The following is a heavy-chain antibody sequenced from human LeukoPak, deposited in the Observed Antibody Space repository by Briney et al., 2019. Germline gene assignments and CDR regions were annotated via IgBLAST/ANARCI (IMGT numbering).Heavy chain of an antibody. V-gene: IGHV5-51*01. Sequence: GGSLEISCKASGYRFTTTWIGWVRQTPGKGLEGMGIIYPGDSDTRFSPSFQGQVTISVDTSIRTAYLQWSSLKASDTAIYFFARYEDLYLFDYWGQGTLVTVSS. D-gene: IGHD3-16*01. J-gene: IGHJ4*02. CDR1: GYRFTTTW. CDR2: IYPGDSDT. CDR3: ARYEDLYLFDY.